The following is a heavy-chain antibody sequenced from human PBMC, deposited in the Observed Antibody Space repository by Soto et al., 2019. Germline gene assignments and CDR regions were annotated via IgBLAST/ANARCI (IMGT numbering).Heavy chain of an antibody. CDR1: GYTFTSYA. J-gene: IGHJ4*02. CDR2: INAGNGNT. D-gene: IGHD3-3*01. CDR3: ARDRKFLYDFWSGYYFDY. Sequence: ASVKVSCKASGYTFTSYAMHWVRQAPGQRLEWMGWINAGNGNTKYSQKFQGRVTITRDTSASTAYMELSSLRSEDTAVYYCARDRKFLYDFWSGYYFDYWGQGTLVSVSS. V-gene: IGHV1-3*01.